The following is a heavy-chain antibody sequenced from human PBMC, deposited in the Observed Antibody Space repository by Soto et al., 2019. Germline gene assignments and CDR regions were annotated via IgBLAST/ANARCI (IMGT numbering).Heavy chain of an antibody. CDR2: ISPYTGNT. CDR3: VMVDNYVTPTPQDV. CDR1: GYIFVNYG. J-gene: IGHJ6*02. V-gene: IGHV1-18*01. Sequence: QVQLVQSGDEVKKPGASVKVSCKASGYIFVNYGIAWVRQAPRQGLEWMGWISPYTGNTHYATKIQGRLTMTTDTYTSTAYMDLGRLTSDDTAVYYCVMVDNYVTPTPQDVWSQGTTVTVSS. D-gene: IGHD3-16*01.